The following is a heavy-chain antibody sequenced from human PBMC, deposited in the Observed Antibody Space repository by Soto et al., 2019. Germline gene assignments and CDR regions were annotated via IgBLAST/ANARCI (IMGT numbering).Heavy chain of an antibody. CDR2: ISSSSSTI. J-gene: IGHJ3*02. D-gene: IGHD1-1*01. V-gene: IGHV3-48*02. CDR3: ARDIRGPNNDAFDI. CDR1: GFTFSSYS. Sequence: GGSLRLSCAASGFTFSSYSMNWVRQAPGKGLEWVSYISSSSSTIYYADSVKGRFTISRDNAKNSLYLQMNSLRDEDTAVYYCARDIRGPNNDAFDIWGQGTMVTVSS.